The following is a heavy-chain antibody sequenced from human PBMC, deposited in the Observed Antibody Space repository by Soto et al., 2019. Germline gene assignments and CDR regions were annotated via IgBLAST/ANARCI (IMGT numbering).Heavy chain of an antibody. V-gene: IGHV1-18*01. CDR2: ISGFNGNT. CDR3: ARDRGAAPPVAGNTHYYYYMDV. CDR1: GYSFTNYG. J-gene: IGHJ6*03. Sequence: QDQLVQSGAEVKKPGASVTVSCKASGYSFTNYGITWVRQAPGQGLEWMGWISGFNGNTHYAQKLQGRVTMTTDASTSTACMELRSLRSDDTAVYYCARDRGAAPPVAGNTHYYYYMDVWGKGTTVTVSS. D-gene: IGHD6-19*01.